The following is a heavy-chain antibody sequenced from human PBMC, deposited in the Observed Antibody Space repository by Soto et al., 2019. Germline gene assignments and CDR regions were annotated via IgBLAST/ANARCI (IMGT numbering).Heavy chain of an antibody. CDR3: ASQGGMVRGVTRYYYCMDV. V-gene: IGHV4-38-2*01. CDR1: GYSISRGYS. J-gene: IGHJ6*02. CDR2: IYHSGST. D-gene: IGHD3-10*01. Sequence: SETLSLTCAVSGYSISRGYSWCGIRQPQGKGLGWIGSIYHSGSTNYNPSLTSRVTISVDTAKTQCSLKLSSVTAADTAVYYCASQGGMVRGVTRYYYCMDVWGQGTTVTVSS.